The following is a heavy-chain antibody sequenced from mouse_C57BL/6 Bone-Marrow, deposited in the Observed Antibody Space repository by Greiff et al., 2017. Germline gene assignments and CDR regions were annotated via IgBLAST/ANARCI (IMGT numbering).Heavy chain of an antibody. Sequence: QVQLKESGAELVRPGASVTLSCKASGYTFTDYEMHWVKQTPVHGLEWIGAIDPETGGTAYNQKFKGKDILTADKSSSTAYMELRSLTSEDSAVYYCTRGTTVVPWYFDVWGTGTTVTVSS. CDR1: GYTFTDYE. J-gene: IGHJ1*03. CDR3: TRGTTVVPWYFDV. V-gene: IGHV1-15*01. D-gene: IGHD1-1*01. CDR2: IDPETGGT.